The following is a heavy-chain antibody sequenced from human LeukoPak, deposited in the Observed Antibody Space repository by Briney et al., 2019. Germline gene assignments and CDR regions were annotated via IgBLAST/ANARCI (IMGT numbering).Heavy chain of an antibody. V-gene: IGHV4-31*03. Sequence: SETLSLTCTVSGGSVSSGSYYWSWIRQHPGKGLEWIGYIYYSGSTYYNPSLKSRVTISVDTSKNQFSLKLSSVTAADTAVYYCARVTDSGWYYFDYWGQGTLVTVSS. CDR3: ARVTDSGWYYFDY. J-gene: IGHJ4*02. D-gene: IGHD6-19*01. CDR2: IYYSGST. CDR1: GGSVSSGSYY.